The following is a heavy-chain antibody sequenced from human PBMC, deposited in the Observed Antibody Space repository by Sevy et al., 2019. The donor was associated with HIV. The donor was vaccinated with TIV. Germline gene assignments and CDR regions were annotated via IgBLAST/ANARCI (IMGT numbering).Heavy chain of an antibody. CDR3: AKGGGLYTD. CDR2: IHYKGTT. J-gene: IGHJ4*02. D-gene: IGHD6-19*01. V-gene: IGHV4-59*01. CDR1: GGSINGDY. Sequence: SETLSLTCGVSGGSINGDYWTWIRQPPGRGLEWIGYIHYKGTTNYNPSLKSRVNMSVDTSKNQFSLKLTSVISADTAVYYCAKGGGLYTDWGQGTLVTVSS.